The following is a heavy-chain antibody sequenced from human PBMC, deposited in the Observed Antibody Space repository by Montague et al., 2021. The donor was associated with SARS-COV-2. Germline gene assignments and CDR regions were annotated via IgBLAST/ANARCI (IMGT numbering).Heavy chain of an antibody. J-gene: IGHJ4*02. CDR2: VLYNKGT. D-gene: IGHD3-10*01. V-gene: IGHV4-59*08. Sequence: SETLSLTCTVSGVSVTDYYWSWIRQPPGKGLEWVGDVLYNKGTNFNPSLKSRVAISVDTSKNQFSLRLTSVTAADTALYFCVSEPDYYGFNGPPDFWGQGTLVTVSS. CDR1: GVSVTDYY. CDR3: VSEPDYYGFNGPPDF.